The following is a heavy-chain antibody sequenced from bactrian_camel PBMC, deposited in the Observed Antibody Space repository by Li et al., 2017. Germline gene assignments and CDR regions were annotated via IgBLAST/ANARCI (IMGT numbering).Heavy chain of an antibody. CDR1: GYSYSKYC. Sequence: HVQLVESGGGSVQAGGSLRLSCVASGYSYSKYCMAWFRQGPGQERAGVASLHSDGSTSYAASVKGRFTISRDTSKATVYLQLNSLKTDDTAMYYCTIGLTGGGESGQGTQVTVS. V-gene: IGHV3S9*01. CDR2: LHSDGST. D-gene: IGHD1*01. J-gene: IGHJ4*01.